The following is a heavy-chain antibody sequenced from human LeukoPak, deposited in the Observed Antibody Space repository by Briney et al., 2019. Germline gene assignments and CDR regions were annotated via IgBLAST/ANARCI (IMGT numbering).Heavy chain of an antibody. V-gene: IGHV3-53*01. Sequence: GGSLRLSCAASGFTVSNYYMNWVRQAPGKGLEWVSVIYSGGATYFADSVKGRFTTPRDTSKNTLYLQMTTLRAEDMAVYYCARESSGHYFDYWGQGTLVTVSS. CDR1: GFTVSNYY. CDR2: IYSGGAT. D-gene: IGHD6-25*01. J-gene: IGHJ4*02. CDR3: ARESSGHYFDY.